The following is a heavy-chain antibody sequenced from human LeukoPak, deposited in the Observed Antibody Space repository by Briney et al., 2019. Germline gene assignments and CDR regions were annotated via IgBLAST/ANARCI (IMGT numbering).Heavy chain of an antibody. CDR1: GGSISSGSYY. V-gene: IGHV4-61*02. CDR2: IYTSGST. Sequence: SETLSLTCTVSGGSISSGSYYWSWIRQPAGKGLEWIGRIYTSGSTNYNPSLKSRVTISVDTSKNQFSLKLSSVTAADTAVYYCARGFSGYDYYYYYYMDVWGKGTTVTVSS. D-gene: IGHD5-12*01. J-gene: IGHJ6*03. CDR3: ARGFSGYDYYYYYYMDV.